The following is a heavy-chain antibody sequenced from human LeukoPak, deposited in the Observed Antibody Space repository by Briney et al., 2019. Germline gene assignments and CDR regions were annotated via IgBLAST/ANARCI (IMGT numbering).Heavy chain of an antibody. Sequence: GGSLRLSCAASGFTFSNYYMSWIGQAPGKGLECVSYISSSGSTIYYTDSVKGRFTISRDNAKNSLYLQMNSLRAEDTAVYYCARAKGQWFGELLPGYWGQGTLVTVSS. V-gene: IGHV3-11*01. D-gene: IGHD3-10*01. J-gene: IGHJ4*02. CDR3: ARAKGQWFGELLPGY. CDR1: GFTFSNYY. CDR2: ISSSGSTI.